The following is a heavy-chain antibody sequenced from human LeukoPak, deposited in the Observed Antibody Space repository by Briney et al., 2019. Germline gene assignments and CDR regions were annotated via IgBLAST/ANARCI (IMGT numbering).Heavy chain of an antibody. Sequence: ASVKVSCKASGGTXSSYAISWVRQAPGQGLEWMGGIIPIFGTANYAQKFQGRVTITADESTSTAYMELSSLRSEDTAVYYCARVGSRTYYDSSGVFDYWGQGTLVTVSS. CDR2: IIPIFGTA. D-gene: IGHD3-22*01. V-gene: IGHV1-69*13. CDR1: GGTXSSYA. CDR3: ARVGSRTYYDSSGVFDY. J-gene: IGHJ4*02.